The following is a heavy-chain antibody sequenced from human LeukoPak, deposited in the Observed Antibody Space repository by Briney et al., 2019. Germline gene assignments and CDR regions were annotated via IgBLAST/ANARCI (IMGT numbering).Heavy chain of an antibody. Sequence: PSETLSLTCTVSGVSISSYYWSWIRQPPGKGLEWIGYIYYSGSTNYNPSLKSRVTISVDTSKNQFPLKLSSVTAADTAVYYCAREGYCSGGSCYRAPIDYWGQGTLVTVSS. J-gene: IGHJ4*02. CDR2: IYYSGST. CDR3: AREGYCSGGSCYRAPIDY. V-gene: IGHV4-59*01. CDR1: GVSISSYY. D-gene: IGHD2-15*01.